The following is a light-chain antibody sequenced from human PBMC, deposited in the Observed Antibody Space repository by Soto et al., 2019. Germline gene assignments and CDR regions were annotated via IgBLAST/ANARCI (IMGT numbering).Light chain of an antibody. CDR2: GAS. J-gene: IGKJ1*01. V-gene: IGKV3-15*01. Sequence: EIVMTQSPATLSVSPGERATLSCRASQSVSSNLAWYQQKPGQAPRLLIFGASTRATSFPARFTGSGSGTDFTLTISSLQSEDFAVYYCQQYRNWPRTFGQGTKVDIK. CDR3: QQYRNWPRT. CDR1: QSVSSN.